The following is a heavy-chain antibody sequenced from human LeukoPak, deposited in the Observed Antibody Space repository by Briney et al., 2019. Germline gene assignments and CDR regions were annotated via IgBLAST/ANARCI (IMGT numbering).Heavy chain of an antibody. CDR3: ARVLHKRNYDSSVYYGY. J-gene: IGHJ4*02. CDR1: GFTSSSYS. CDR2: ITSSSTTI. V-gene: IGHV3-48*01. Sequence: GGSLRLSCAASGFTSSSYSMNWVRQAPGKGLEWVSYITSSSTTIYYADSVKGRFTISRDNAKNSLYLQMNSLRAEDTAVYYCARVLHKRNYDSSVYYGYWGQGTLVTVSS. D-gene: IGHD3-22*01.